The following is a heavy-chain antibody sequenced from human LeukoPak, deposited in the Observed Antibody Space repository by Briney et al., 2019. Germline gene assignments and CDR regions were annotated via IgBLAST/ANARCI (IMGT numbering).Heavy chain of an antibody. J-gene: IGHJ3*02. D-gene: IGHD3-22*01. CDR3: ARDRDYYYISQDAFEI. V-gene: IGHV1-69*05. CDR1: GGTFSSYA. Sequence: SSVKVSCKASGGTFSSYATSWVRQAPGQGLEWMGRIIPIFGTANYAQKFQGRVTITTDESTSTAYMELSSLRSEDTAVYYCARDRDYYYISQDAFEIWGQGTMVTVSS. CDR2: IIPIFGTA.